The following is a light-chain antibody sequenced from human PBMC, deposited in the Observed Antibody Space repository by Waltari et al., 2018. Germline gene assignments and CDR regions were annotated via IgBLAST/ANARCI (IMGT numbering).Light chain of an antibody. CDR3: QKYNSALFT. CDR2: ATS. V-gene: IGKV1-39*01. CDR1: ENIGSY. Sequence: DIQMTQSPSSLSASIGDRVTITCRASENIGSYLNWYQQRTGEAPKLLIYATSTLQTEVPSRFSGSGSRTDFTLTISSLQPEDFATYYCQKYNSALFTFGPGTKVDIK. J-gene: IGKJ3*01.